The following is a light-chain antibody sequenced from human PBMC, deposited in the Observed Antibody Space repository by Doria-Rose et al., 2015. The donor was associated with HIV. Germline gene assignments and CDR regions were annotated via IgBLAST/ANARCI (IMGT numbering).Light chain of an antibody. CDR3: HQYGTSWT. CDR1: QSFSSTY. J-gene: IGKJ1*01. Sequence: EIVLTQSPGTLSPSPGERATLSCRASQSFSSTYLAWYQQKPGQAPSLLIYDGSTRATGIPDRFSASGSGTDFTLTINRLEPEDFALYYCHQYGTSWTFGQGTKVEI. CDR2: DGS. V-gene: IGKV3-20*01.